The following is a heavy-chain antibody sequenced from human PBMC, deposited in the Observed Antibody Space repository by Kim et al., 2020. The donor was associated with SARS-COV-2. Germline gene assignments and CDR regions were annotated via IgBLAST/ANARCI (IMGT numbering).Heavy chain of an antibody. Sequence: STYYADSVKGRFTISRDNSKNTLYLQMNSLRAEDTAVYYCATTAAGTPGHWGQGTLVTVSS. V-gene: IGHV3-53*01. CDR2: ST. CDR3: ATTAAGTPGH. D-gene: IGHD6-13*01. J-gene: IGHJ4*02.